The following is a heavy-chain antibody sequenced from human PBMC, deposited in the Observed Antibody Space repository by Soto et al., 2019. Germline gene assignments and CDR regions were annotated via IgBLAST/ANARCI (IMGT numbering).Heavy chain of an antibody. D-gene: IGHD2-15*01. CDR2: INPGAVRT. J-gene: IGHJ6*02. CDR1: GYTFTRYY. CDR3: AREVVVVTDHDYYNGMDV. Sequence: QVQLVQSGAEVKKPGASVKVSCKAYGYTFTRYYIHWVRQAPGQGLEWLGVINPGAVRTTYAQNFQGRVAMTRDTSTSTVYMELSSLRSEDTAVYYCAREVVVVTDHDYYNGMDVWGQGTTVTVS. V-gene: IGHV1-46*01.